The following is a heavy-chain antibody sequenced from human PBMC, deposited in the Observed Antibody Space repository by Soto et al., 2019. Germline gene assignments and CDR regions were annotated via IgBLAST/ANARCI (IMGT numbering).Heavy chain of an antibody. D-gene: IGHD3-10*01. CDR1: GFTFSSYA. J-gene: IGHJ4*02. CDR2: ISGSGGST. Sequence: EVQLLESGGGLVQPGGSLRLSCAASGFTFSSYAMSWVRQAPGKGLEWVSAISGSGGSTYYADSVKGRFTISRANSKNTLYRQMNIMSAENTAVYYCAKILELLWFGNPAYWGEGPLVTVSS. CDR3: AKILELLWFGNPAY. V-gene: IGHV3-23*01.